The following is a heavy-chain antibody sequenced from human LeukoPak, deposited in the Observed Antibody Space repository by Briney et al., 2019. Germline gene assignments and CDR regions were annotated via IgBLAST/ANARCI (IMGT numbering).Heavy chain of an antibody. V-gene: IGHV3-74*01. D-gene: IGHD4-23*01. CDR3: ARGRPHGNDY. J-gene: IGHJ4*02. Sequence: PGGSLRLSCAASGFPFSSYWMNWVRQAPGKGLVWVSRIASDGSSTTYADSVKGRFSISRDNAKNTLYLQMNSLRVEDTAVYYCARGRPHGNDYWGQGTLVTVSS. CDR1: GFPFSSYW. CDR2: IASDGSST.